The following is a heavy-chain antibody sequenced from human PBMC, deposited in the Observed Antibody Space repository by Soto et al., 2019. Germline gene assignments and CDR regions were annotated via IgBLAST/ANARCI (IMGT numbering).Heavy chain of an antibody. CDR1: GGSISSSSYY. J-gene: IGHJ6*03. D-gene: IGHD6-6*01. V-gene: IGHV4-39*01. CDR2: IYYSGST. CDR3: ARHMAYSSSFSYYSYYYMDV. Sequence: QLQLQESGPGLVKPSETLSLTCTVSGGSISSSSYYWGWIRQPPGQGLEWIGSIYYSGSTYYNPSLKSRVTISVDTSENHSPLKLSSVTAADTAVYYCARHMAYSSSFSYYSYYYMDVWGKGTTVTVSS.